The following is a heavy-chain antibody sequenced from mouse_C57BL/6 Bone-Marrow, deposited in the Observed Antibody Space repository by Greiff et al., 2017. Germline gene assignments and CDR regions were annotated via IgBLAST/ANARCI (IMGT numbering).Heavy chain of an antibody. D-gene: IGHD2-4*01. CDR2: IDPSDSYT. Sequence: VQLQQPGAELVMPGASVKLSCKASGYTFTSYWMHWVKQRPGQGLEWIGEIDPSDSYTNYNQKFKGKSTLTVDKSSSTAYMQLSSLTSEDSAVYYCARYYYDYEGWYFDVWGTGTTVTVSS. CDR1: GYTFTSYW. V-gene: IGHV1-69*01. J-gene: IGHJ1*03. CDR3: ARYYYDYEGWYFDV.